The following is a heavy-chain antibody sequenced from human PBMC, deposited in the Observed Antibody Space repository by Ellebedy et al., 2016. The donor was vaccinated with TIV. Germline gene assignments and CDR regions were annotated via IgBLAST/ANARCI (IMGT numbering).Heavy chain of an antibody. CDR1: GFTFSSYA. CDR3: ARDSPYTWSYGWYFDL. J-gene: IGHJ2*01. CDR2: ISGSGGST. D-gene: IGHD3-16*01. V-gene: IGHV3-23*01. Sequence: GGSLRLXXAASGFTFSSYAMSWVRQAPGRRLEWVSAISGSGGSTHYVDSVRGRFTISRDNSKNSLLLQMNSLSAEDTAVYYCARDSPYTWSYGWYFDLWGRGTLVTVSS.